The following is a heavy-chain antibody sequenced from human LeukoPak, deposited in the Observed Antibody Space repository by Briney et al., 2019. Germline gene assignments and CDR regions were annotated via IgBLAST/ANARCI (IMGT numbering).Heavy chain of an antibody. V-gene: IGHV3-74*01. Sequence: PGGSLRLSCAASGFTFSSYWMHWVRQAPGKGLVWVSRINSDGRSTSYADSVKGRFTISRDSAKNTLYLQMNSLRAEDTAVYYCARDYVRGNAAFDIWGQGTMVTVSS. CDR1: GFTFSSYW. J-gene: IGHJ3*02. D-gene: IGHD3-16*01. CDR2: INSDGRST. CDR3: ARDYVRGNAAFDI.